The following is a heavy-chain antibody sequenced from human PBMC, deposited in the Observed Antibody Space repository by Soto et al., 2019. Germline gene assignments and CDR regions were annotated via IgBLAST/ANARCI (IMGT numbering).Heavy chain of an antibody. CDR1: GGSISSSNW. V-gene: IGHV4-4*02. CDR3: ARAIAQTPHWFVP. CDR2: IYHSGST. D-gene: IGHD2-15*01. J-gene: IGHJ5*02. Sequence: SEALSLTCAVSGGSISSSNWWSWVRQPPGKGLEWIGEIYHSGSTNYKPSLKSRVTISVDKSKNQFSLKMSSATAADTAVYYCARAIAQTPHWFVPWGQETPVPV.